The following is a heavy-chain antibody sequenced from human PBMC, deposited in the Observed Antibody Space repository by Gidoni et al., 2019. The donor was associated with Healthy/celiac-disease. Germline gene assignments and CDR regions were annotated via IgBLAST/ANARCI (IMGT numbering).Heavy chain of an antibody. CDR3: ASVDYVWGSYRYRGGFQH. V-gene: IGHV4-34*01. CDR1: GGSFSGYY. Sequence: QVQLQQWGAGLLKPSKTLSLTCAVDGGSFSGYYCSWIRQPPGKGLEWIGEINHSGSTNYNPSLKSRVTISVDTSKNQFSLKLSSVTAADTAVYYCASVDYVWGSYRYRGGFQHWGQGTLVTVSS. J-gene: IGHJ1*01. CDR2: INHSGST. D-gene: IGHD3-16*02.